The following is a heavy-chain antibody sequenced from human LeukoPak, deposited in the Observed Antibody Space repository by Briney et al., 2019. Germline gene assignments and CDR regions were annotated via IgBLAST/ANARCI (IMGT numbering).Heavy chain of an antibody. CDR2: ISAYNGNT. Sequence: ASVKVSCKASGYTFTNYGISWVRQAPGQGLEWMAWISAYNGNTNYAPRLQGRVTMTTDASTSTAYMDLTNLRSDDTAVYYCVRALAAGRVGYWGQGTLVTVSS. CDR1: GYTFTNYG. CDR3: VRALAAGRVGY. V-gene: IGHV1-18*04. D-gene: IGHD6-13*01. J-gene: IGHJ4*02.